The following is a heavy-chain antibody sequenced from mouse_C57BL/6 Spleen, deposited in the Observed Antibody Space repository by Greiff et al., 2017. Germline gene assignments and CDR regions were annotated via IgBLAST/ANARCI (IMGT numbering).Heavy chain of an antibody. J-gene: IGHJ4*01. CDR3: TRSYYYGYAMDY. CDR2: IDPETGGT. D-gene: IGHD1-1*01. V-gene: IGHV1-15*01. Sequence: QVQLQQSGAELVRPGASVTLSCKASGYTFTDYEMHWVKQTPVHGLEWIGAIDPETGGTAYNQKFKGKAILTADKSSSTAYMELRSLTSEESAVYYCTRSYYYGYAMDYWGQGTSVTVSS. CDR1: GYTFTDYE.